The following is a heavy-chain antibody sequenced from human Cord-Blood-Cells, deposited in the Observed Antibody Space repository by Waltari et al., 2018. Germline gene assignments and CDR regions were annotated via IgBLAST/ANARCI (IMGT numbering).Heavy chain of an antibody. D-gene: IGHD2-2*01. V-gene: IGHV3-23*01. Sequence: EVQQLALGVGLVQPGGSLRLSCAASAFTFRSNAMSLVRPAPGKGLEWVSGSSGSGDSTYNADSVKCRFTISRDNSKNTLFLQMNSLRAEDTAVYYCAKGGVVVPAAIFDYWGQGTLVTVSS. CDR2: SSGSGDST. CDR1: AFTFRSNA. CDR3: AKGGVVVPAAIFDY. J-gene: IGHJ4*02.